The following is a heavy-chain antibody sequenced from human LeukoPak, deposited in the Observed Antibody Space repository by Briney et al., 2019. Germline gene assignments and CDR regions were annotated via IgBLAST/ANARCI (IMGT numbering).Heavy chain of an antibody. Sequence: PGGSLRLSCAASGFTVSSNYMSWVRQAPGKGLEWVSVIYSGGSTYYADPVKGRFTISRDNSKNTLYLQMNSLRAEDTAVYYCARGLDSSSSFTYWGQGTLVTVSS. V-gene: IGHV3-66*01. CDR3: ARGLDSSSSFTY. D-gene: IGHD6-6*01. J-gene: IGHJ4*02. CDR2: IYSGGST. CDR1: GFTVSSNY.